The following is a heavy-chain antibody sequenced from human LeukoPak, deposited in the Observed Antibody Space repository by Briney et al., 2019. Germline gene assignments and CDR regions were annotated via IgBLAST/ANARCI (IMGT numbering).Heavy chain of an antibody. V-gene: IGHV3-23*01. CDR2: ITPSDSGT. CDR1: GFKFSRNS. CDR3: AKAWGAAGTFES. J-gene: IGHJ4*02. Sequence: GGSLRLSCAVSGFTASGFKFSRNSMTWVRQAPGKGLEWVSTITPSDSGTYYADSVRGRFTISRDISRNTLYLQMNSLRVDDTALYYCAKAWGAAGTFESWGQGTLVSVSS. D-gene: IGHD6-13*01.